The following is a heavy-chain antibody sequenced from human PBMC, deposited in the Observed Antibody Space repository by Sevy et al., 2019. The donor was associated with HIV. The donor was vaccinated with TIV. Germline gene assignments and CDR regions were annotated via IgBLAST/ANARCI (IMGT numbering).Heavy chain of an antibody. Sequence: GGSLRLSCVASGFNFNIYSMSWVRQAPGKRLEWVTTLSFGCGRINHADSVQGRLTMSRDDSKKTVYLEMNSLRPEDTAVYYCAREGCTKPHDYWGQGTLVTVSS. CDR3: AREGCTKPHDY. D-gene: IGHD2-8*01. J-gene: IGHJ4*02. V-gene: IGHV3-23*01. CDR2: LSFGCGRI. CDR1: GFNFNIYS.